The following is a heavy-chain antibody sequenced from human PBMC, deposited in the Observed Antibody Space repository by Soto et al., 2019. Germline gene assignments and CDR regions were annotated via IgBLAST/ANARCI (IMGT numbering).Heavy chain of an antibody. J-gene: IGHJ5*02. CDR2: ISSSSSTI. V-gene: IGHV3-48*02. CDR1: GFTFSSYS. D-gene: IGHD6-6*01. CDR3: ARERVGSSSKRNWFDP. Sequence: GGSLRLSCAASGFTFSSYSMNWVRQAPGKGLEWVSYISSSSSTIYYADSVKGRFTISRDNAKNSLYLQMNSLRDEDTAVYYCARERVGSSSKRNWFDPWGQGTLVTVSS.